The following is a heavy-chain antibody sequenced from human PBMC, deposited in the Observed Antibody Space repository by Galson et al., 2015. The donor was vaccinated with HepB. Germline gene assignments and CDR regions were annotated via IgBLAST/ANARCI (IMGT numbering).Heavy chain of an antibody. Sequence: SVKVSCKASGYTFTKFGITWVRQAPGQGLEWMGWTSGYHGDTDYAQNFQDRVTMTTDTSTNTTYIELRSLRSGDTAVYYCARDRSNHDYWGQGTLVTVSS. J-gene: IGHJ4*02. V-gene: IGHV1-18*04. CDR2: TSGYHGDT. CDR1: GYTFTKFG. CDR3: ARDRSNHDY. D-gene: IGHD3-16*02.